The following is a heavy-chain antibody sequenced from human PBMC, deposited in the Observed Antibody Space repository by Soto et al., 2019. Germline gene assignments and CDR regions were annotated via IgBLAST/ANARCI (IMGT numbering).Heavy chain of an antibody. CDR1: GGPITRNY. CDR3: ARDAAGHYDH. CDR2: IYYSGST. Sequence: SETXSLTCTVSGGPITRNYCSWIRQAPGKGLEWIGYIYYSGSTTYNPSLKSRVTMSADTSKDQFSLKLNSVTAADTAVYYCARDAAGHYDHWGQGILVTVSS. V-gene: IGHV4-59*01. J-gene: IGHJ4*01. D-gene: IGHD3-22*01.